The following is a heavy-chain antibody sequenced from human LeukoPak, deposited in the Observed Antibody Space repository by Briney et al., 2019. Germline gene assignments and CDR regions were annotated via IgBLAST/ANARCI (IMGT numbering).Heavy chain of an antibody. CDR3: ARDGGSGRGYYYYYYMDV. V-gene: IGHV1-18*01. Sequence: ASVKLSFKSAGDTFSNNGFSLVRQAPGQGLERQEWISADNGNTNYAQMLQGRVTMTTDTSTSTAYMELRSLRSDDTAVYYCARDGGSGRGYYYYYYMDVWGKGTTVTVSS. J-gene: IGHJ6*03. CDR1: GDTFSNNG. D-gene: IGHD3-10*01. CDR2: ISADNGNT.